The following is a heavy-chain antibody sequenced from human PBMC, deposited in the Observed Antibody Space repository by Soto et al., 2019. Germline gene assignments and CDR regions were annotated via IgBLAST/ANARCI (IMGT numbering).Heavy chain of an antibody. CDR2: IYYSGST. CDR3: ARLCRWSGFYCWDPRGFDF. V-gene: IGHV4-39*01. D-gene: IGHD3-3*01. J-gene: IGHJ4*02. CDR1: GGSISSSSYY. Sequence: PSETLSLTCTVSGGSISSSSYYWGWIRQPPGKGLEWIGSIYYSGSTYYNPSLKNRVTISVDTSKRQISLELRSVTAADTAVYYCARLCRWSGFYCWDPRGFDFWGPGTLVTVSS.